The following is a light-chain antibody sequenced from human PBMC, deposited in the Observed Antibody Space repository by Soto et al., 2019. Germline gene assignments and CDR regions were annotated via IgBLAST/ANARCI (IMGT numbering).Light chain of an antibody. J-gene: IGLJ3*02. V-gene: IGLV4-60*02. CDR1: SGHSSYT. CDR2: LEASGTY. Sequence: QSVLTQSSSASASLGSSVKLTCTLSSGHSSYTIAWHQQQPGKAPRFLMKLEASGTYNKGSGVPDRFSGSSSGADRYLTISNLQFEDEADYYCETWDCKVFGGGTKLTVL. CDR3: ETWDCKV.